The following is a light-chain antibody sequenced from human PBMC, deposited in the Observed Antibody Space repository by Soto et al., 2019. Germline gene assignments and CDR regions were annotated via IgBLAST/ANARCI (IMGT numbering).Light chain of an antibody. Sequence: DLPMTQSPSSLSASVLDRVTITCRASLPISNYLAWYQQKPGKIPNLLIYAASTLQTGVPSRFSGSGSGTEFTLTISSLQPDDFATYYCQQYNSYPWTFGQGTKVDIK. CDR2: AAS. V-gene: IGKV1-16*01. CDR3: QQYNSYPWT. J-gene: IGKJ1*01. CDR1: LPISNY.